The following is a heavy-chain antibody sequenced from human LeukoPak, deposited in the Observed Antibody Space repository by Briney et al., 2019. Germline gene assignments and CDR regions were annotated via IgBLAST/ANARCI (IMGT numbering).Heavy chain of an antibody. CDR3: ARNAGYSDLNY. D-gene: IGHD3-22*01. Sequence: SETLSLTCTVSGDSFSSNNYWTWVRQPPGKGLEWIGEVYRSGATNHNPSLRSRVTVSLDKSKNQFSLRLNSVTAADTAIYYCARNAGYSDLNYWGQGVLVTVSS. J-gene: IGHJ4*02. CDR2: VYRSGAT. V-gene: IGHV4-4*02. CDR1: GDSFSSNNY.